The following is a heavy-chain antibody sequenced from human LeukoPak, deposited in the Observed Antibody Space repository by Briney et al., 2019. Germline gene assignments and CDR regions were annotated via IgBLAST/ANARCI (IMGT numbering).Heavy chain of an antibody. D-gene: IGHD2-8*01. J-gene: IGHJ4*02. CDR1: GFSFSNYV. CDR3: ARGRENGAYVSRVLDY. CDR2: IMESGDIT. Sequence: PGGSLRLSCVGPGFSFSNYVMRWVRQAPGKELEWVSSIMESGDITYYADSVKGRFTISRDNSKNTLYLQMNSLIAEDTALYCCARGRENGAYVSRVLDYWGQGILVTVSS. V-gene: IGHV3-23*01.